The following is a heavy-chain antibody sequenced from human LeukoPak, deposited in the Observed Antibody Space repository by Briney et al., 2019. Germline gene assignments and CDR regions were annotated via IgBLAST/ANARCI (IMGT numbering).Heavy chain of an antibody. V-gene: IGHV4-59*11. CDR2: IYYSGST. D-gene: IGHD6-6*01. Sequence: SETLSLTCTVSGGSISSHYWSWIRQPPGKGLEWIGYIYYSGSTNYNPSLKSRVTISVDTSKNQFSLKLSSVTAADPAVYYCARNIAARPYYFDYWGQGTLVTVSS. CDR1: GGSISSHY. J-gene: IGHJ4*02. CDR3: ARNIAARPYYFDY.